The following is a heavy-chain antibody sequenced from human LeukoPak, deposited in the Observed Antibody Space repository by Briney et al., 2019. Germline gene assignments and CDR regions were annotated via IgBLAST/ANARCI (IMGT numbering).Heavy chain of an antibody. CDR2: IYYSGST. V-gene: IGHV4-59*12. CDR3: ARDHGPKWELPSVYYYYGMDV. J-gene: IGHJ6*02. Sequence: PSETLSLTCTVSGGSISSYYWSWIRQPPGKGLEWIGYIYYSGSTNYNPSLKSRVTISVDTSKNQFSLKLSSVTAADTAVYYCARDHGPKWELPSVYYYYGMDVWGQGTTVTVSS. CDR1: GGSISSYY. D-gene: IGHD1-26*01.